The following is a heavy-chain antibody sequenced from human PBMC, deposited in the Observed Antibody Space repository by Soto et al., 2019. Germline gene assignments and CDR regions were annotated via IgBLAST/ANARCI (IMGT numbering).Heavy chain of an antibody. V-gene: IGHV4-31*03. CDR1: GGSISSGGYY. CDR2: IYYSGST. CDR3: ARVIVGSEAFDI. Sequence: PSETLSLTCTVSGGSISSGGYYWSWIRQHPGKGLEWIGYIYYSGSTYYNPSLKSRVTISVDTSKNQFSLKLSSVTAADTAVYYCARVIVGSEAFDIWGQGTMVTVSS. J-gene: IGHJ3*02. D-gene: IGHD1-26*01.